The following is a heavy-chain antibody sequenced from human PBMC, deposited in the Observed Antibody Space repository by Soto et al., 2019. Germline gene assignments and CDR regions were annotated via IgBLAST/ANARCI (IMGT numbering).Heavy chain of an antibody. CDR3: VRDQNSSCYLDV. D-gene: IGHD3-22*01. CDR2: IYCSGLT. CDR1: GGSISSHY. V-gene: IGHV4-59*11. J-gene: IGHJ4*02. Sequence: PSETLSLTCTLSGGSISSHYWSWIREPPGKGLEWIGYIYCSGLTDYNPSLKSRVTISEDTSKNQFSLRLTSVTAADTAVYDGVRDQNSSCYLDVWGQGILVTVSS.